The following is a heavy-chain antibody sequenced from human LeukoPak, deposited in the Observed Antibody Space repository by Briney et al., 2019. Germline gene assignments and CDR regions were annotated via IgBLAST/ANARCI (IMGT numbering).Heavy chain of an antibody. J-gene: IGHJ4*02. D-gene: IGHD3-10*01. CDR2: IYYSGST. CDR3: ARDARVQKWFGELLKTTTYYFDY. Sequence: ASETLSLTCTVSGGSISSYYWSWIRQPAGKGLEWIGSIYYSGSTYYNPSLKSRVSISVDTSKNQFSLKLSSVTAADTAVYYCARDARVQKWFGELLKTTTYYFDYWGQGTLVTVSS. V-gene: IGHV4-4*07. CDR1: GGSISSYY.